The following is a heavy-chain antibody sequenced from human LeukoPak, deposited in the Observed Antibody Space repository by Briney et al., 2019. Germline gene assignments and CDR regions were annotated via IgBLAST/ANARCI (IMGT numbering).Heavy chain of an antibody. J-gene: IGHJ3*02. CDR1: GGSISSYY. Sequence: SETLSLTCTVSGGSISSYYWSWIRQPPGKGLEWIGYIYYSGSTNYNPSLKSRVTISVDTSKNQFSLTLSAVTAADTAVYYRARAHYDYGDYVDAFDIWGQGTMVTVSS. CDR2: IYYSGST. D-gene: IGHD4-17*01. CDR3: ARAHYDYGDYVDAFDI. V-gene: IGHV4-59*01.